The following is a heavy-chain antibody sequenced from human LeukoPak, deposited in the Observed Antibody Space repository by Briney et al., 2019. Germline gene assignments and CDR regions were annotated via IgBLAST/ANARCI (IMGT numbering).Heavy chain of an antibody. CDR2: IYPGDSDT. D-gene: IGHD3-22*01. CDR1: GYSFTSYW. V-gene: IGHV5-51*01. J-gene: IGHJ5*02. CDR3: ATTAGDSSGYYYSWFDP. Sequence: LGESLKISCKGSGYSFTSYWIGWVRQMPGKGLEWMGIIYPGDSDTRYSPSFQGQVTISADKSISTAYLQWSSLKASDTAMYYCATTAGDSSGYYYSWFDPWGQGTLVTVSS.